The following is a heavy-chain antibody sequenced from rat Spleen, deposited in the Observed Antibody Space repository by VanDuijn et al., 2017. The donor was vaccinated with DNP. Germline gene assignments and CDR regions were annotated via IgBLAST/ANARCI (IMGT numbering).Heavy chain of an antibody. CDR1: GFSLTSYD. V-gene: IGHV2S12*01. CDR3: TRRDYRGDY. CDR2: ISSGGTT. Sequence: QVQLKESGPGLVQPSQTLSLTCTVSGFSLTSYDVSWVRQPPGKGLEWIAAISSGGTTYYNSVLKSRLSISRDTSKSQVFLKMNSLQTEDTAIYFCTRRDYRGDYWGQGVMVTVSS. J-gene: IGHJ2*01. D-gene: IGHD1-1*01.